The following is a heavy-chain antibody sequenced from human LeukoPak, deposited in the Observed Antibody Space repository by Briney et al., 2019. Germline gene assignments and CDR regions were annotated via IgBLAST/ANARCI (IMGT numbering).Heavy chain of an antibody. CDR1: SGTISRGAYG. V-gene: IGHV4-31*03. CDR2: IYYSGNT. D-gene: IGHD6-6*01. CDR3: ARGHSTSSPYFCKGMDV. J-gene: IGHJ6*02. Sequence: SQTLSLTCTVASGTISRGAYGDIGIRRNTVKDLEWIGYIYYSGNTYYNPSLRSRVNISVDTSKNQFSLNVRSVTAADTAVYFCARGHSTSSPYFCKGMDVWGQGTTVTVSS.